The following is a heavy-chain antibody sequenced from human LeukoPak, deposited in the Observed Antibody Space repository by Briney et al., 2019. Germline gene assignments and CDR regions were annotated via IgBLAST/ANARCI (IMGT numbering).Heavy chain of an antibody. J-gene: IGHJ4*02. CDR3: ARLRWEPLAPYFGH. CDR1: TDSTNTDY. Sequence: PSGTLSLTCSVSTDSTNTDYWSWIRQSPGKGLEWIGHIYHSGSTDYNPSFKSRVTISINMSKKEFSLKRAAVTVAYTAMYYCARLRWEPLAPYFGHWGQGAFVIVSS. D-gene: IGHD1-26*01. V-gene: IGHV4-59*01. CDR2: IYHSGST.